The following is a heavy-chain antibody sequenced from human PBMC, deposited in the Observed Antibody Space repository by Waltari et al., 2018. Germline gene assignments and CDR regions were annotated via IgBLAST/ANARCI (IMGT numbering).Heavy chain of an antibody. CDR2: IYHSGST. V-gene: IGHV4-38-2*02. D-gene: IGHD2-15*01. CDR1: GYSISSGYY. J-gene: IGHJ4*02. Sequence: QVQLQESGPGLVKPSETLSLTCAVSGYSISSGYYWGWIRQPPGKGLEWIGSIYHSGSTYDNPSLKSRVTISVDTSKNQFSLKLSSVTAADTAVYYCAREDHCSGGSCAPAYWGQGTLVTVSS. CDR3: AREDHCSGGSCAPAY.